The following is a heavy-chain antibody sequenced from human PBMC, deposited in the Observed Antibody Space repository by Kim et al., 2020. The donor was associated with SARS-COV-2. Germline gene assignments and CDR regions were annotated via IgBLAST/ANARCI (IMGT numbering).Heavy chain of an antibody. J-gene: IGHJ5*02. V-gene: IGHV4-31*03. CDR1: GGSISSGGYY. D-gene: IGHD2-2*01. CDR3: ARDQCDRSSTSGARGRWFDP. CDR2: IYYSGST. Sequence: SETLSLTCTVSGGSISSGGYYWSWIRQHPGKGLEWIGYIYYSGSTYYNPSLKSRVTISVDTSKNQFSLKLSSVTAADTAVYYCARDQCDRSSTSGARGRWFDPWGQGTLVTVSS.